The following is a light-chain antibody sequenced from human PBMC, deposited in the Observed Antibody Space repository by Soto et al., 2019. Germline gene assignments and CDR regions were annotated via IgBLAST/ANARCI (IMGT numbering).Light chain of an antibody. CDR2: DAS. J-gene: IGKJ1*01. V-gene: IGKV1-5*01. Sequence: DIQMTQSPSTLPASVGDRVTITCRASQSISSWLAWYQQKPGKAPKLLIYDASSLESGVPSRFSGSGSGTEFTLTISSLQPDDFATYYCQQYNSYPVAFGQGTKVDIK. CDR3: QQYNSYPVA. CDR1: QSISSW.